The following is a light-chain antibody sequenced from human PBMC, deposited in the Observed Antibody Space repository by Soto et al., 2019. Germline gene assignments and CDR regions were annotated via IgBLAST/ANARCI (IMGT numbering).Light chain of an antibody. CDR1: QGIRNY. CDR2: AAS. Sequence: DIQMTQSPTSLSASVGDRVTITCRASQGIRNYVAWYQQIPGKAPKLLIYAASNLQSGVPSRFSGSGSGPDFTLSLNGLQPEDVTTYSCQKYSSVPVFGPGTKVEIK. V-gene: IGKV1-27*01. CDR3: QKYSSVPV. J-gene: IGKJ3*01.